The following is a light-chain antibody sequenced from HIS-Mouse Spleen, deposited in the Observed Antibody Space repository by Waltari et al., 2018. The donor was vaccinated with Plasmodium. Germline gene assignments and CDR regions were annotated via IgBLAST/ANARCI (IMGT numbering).Light chain of an antibody. V-gene: IGLV3-19*01. CDR1: SLRSYY. CDR3: NSRDSSGNHLV. J-gene: IGLJ2*01. CDR2: GKN. Sequence: SSELTQDPAVSVALGQTVRITCPGDSLRSYYASWYQQKPGQAPLLVIYGKNNRPSGIPYRFSGSSSGNTASLTITGAQAEDEADYYCNSRDSSGNHLVFGGGTKLTVL.